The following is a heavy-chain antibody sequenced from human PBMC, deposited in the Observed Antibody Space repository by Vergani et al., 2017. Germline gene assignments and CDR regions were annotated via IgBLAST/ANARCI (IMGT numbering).Heavy chain of an antibody. CDR1: VFTLSNYD. Sequence: QVQLVESGGGVVQRGGSLRLSCATSVFTLSNYDMQWIRQGPGKGLEFVAFIQFDGSNQYYAYSVKGRFTLSRDFSKNTLYLQMNSLRTDDTATYYCAKHFRGWGIDYWGQGTQVIVSS. J-gene: IGHJ4*02. D-gene: IGHD3-16*01. V-gene: IGHV3-30*02. CDR2: IQFDGSNQ. CDR3: AKHFRGWGIDY.